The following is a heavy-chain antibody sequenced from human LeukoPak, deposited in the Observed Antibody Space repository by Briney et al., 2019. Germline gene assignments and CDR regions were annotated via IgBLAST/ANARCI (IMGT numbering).Heavy chain of an antibody. J-gene: IGHJ4*02. CDR2: ISWNSGSI. CDR1: GFTFSSYA. CDR3: AKDRSRLGYYYDSTAFDY. V-gene: IGHV3-9*03. Sequence: GGSLRLSCAASGFTFSSYAMSWVRQAPGKGLEWVSGISWNSGSIGYADSVKGRFTISRDNAKNSLYLQMNSLRAEDMALYYCAKDRSRLGYYYDSTAFDYWGQGTLVTVSS. D-gene: IGHD3-22*01.